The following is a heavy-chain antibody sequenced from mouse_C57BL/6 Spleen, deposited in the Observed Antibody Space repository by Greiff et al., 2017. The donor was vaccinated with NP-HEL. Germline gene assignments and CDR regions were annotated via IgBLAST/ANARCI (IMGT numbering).Heavy chain of an antibody. V-gene: IGHV1-59*01. D-gene: IGHD2-2*01. J-gene: IGHJ3*01. CDR1: GYSFTSYC. CDR3: ARLYSYGYESGLAY. Sequence: QVQLQQPGAELVRPGTSVKLSCKASGYSFTSYCIHWVKQRPGQGLEWIGGIDPSDSNTNYNQKFKGKATLTADTSSSTAYMQLSSLTSEDSAVYYCARLYSYGYESGLAYWGQGTPVTVSA. CDR2: IDPSDSNT.